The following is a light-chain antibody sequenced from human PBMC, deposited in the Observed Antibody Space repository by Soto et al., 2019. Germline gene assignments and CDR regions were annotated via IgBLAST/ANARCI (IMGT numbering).Light chain of an antibody. CDR3: XXYYSTPYT. Sequence: DIVMTQSPDSLAVSLGERATINCKSSQSVLYSSNNKNYLAWYQQKPGQPPKLLIYWASTRESGVPDRFSGSXXXTDXXLTIXXXXAEXVXXYXXXXYYSTPYTFGQGTKLEIK. J-gene: IGKJ2*01. CDR2: WAS. V-gene: IGKV4-1*01. CDR1: QSVLYSSNNKNY.